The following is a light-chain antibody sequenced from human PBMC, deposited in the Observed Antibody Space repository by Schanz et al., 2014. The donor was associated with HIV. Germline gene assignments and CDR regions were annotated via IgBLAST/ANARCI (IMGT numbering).Light chain of an antibody. CDR2: EVS. J-gene: IGLJ2*01. CDR1: SSDVGGYNY. V-gene: IGLV2-14*01. Sequence: QSALTQPASVSGSPGQSITISCTGTSSDVGGYNYVSWYQQHPGKAPKLMIYEVSKRPSGVPDRFSGSKSGNTASLTISGLQAEDEADYYCQSYDSSLSGLVFGGGTKLTVL. CDR3: QSYDSSLSGLV.